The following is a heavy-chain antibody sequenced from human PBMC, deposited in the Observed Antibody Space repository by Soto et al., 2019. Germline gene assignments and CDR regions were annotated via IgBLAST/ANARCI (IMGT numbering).Heavy chain of an antibody. V-gene: IGHV3-21*01. D-gene: IGHD1-26*01. CDR3: ARDRLVGATTVVY. Sequence: LRLSCAASGFTFSSYSMNWVRQAPGKGLEWVSSISSSSTYIYYADSVKGRFTISRDNAKNSLYLQMNSLRAEDTAVYYCARDRLVGATTVVYWGQGTLVTVS. J-gene: IGHJ4*02. CDR2: ISSSSTYI. CDR1: GFTFSSYS.